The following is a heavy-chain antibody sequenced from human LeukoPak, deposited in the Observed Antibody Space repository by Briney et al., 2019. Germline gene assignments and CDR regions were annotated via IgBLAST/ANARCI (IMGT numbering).Heavy chain of an antibody. Sequence: GESLKISYQGSGFSFPIYWIGWVRQMPGKGLEWVGNIYPGDSDTTYSPSFQGQVSISADRSISTAYLQWSSLKTSDSAIYYCARRVGSKSSGYYMDVWGNGTTVTVSS. CDR2: IYPGDSDT. J-gene: IGHJ6*03. D-gene: IGHD6-19*01. CDR3: ARRVGSKSSGYYMDV. CDR1: GFSFPIYW. V-gene: IGHV5-51*01.